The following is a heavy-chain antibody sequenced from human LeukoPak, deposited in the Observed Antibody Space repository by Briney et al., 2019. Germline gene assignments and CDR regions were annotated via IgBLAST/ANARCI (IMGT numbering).Heavy chain of an antibody. J-gene: IGHJ2*01. Sequence: SETLSLTCPVSGDSITSSYWSWIRQPPGKGLEWIGFIYYTGSTSYTPSLKSRVTISLDKSKNQFSLQLTSVTAADTATYYCARITEGRGGDWYFDLWGRGTLVTVSS. D-gene: IGHD3-16*01. V-gene: IGHV4-59*01. CDR1: GDSITSSY. CDR2: IYYTGST. CDR3: ARITEGRGGDWYFDL.